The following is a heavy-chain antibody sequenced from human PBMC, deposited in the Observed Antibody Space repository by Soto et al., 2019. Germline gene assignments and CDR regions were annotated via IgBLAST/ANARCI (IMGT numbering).Heavy chain of an antibody. CDR2: ISYDGSNK. CDR3: ARDGGAY. Sequence: QVQLVESGGGVVQPGTSLRLSCAASGFTFRSYAMHWVRQAPGKGLEWVAVISYDGSNKYYADSVKGRFTISRDNSKNTRYLQMNTLRAEDTALYHCARDGGAYWGQGTPVIVSS. V-gene: IGHV3-30-3*01. D-gene: IGHD3-16*01. CDR1: GFTFRSYA. J-gene: IGHJ4*02.